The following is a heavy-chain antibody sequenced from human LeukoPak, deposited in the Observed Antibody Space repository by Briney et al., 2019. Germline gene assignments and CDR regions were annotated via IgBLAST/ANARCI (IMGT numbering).Heavy chain of an antibody. V-gene: IGHV3-13*01. J-gene: IGHJ5*02. CDR3: ASGAGYCSSTSCSAEYNWFDP. Sequence: GGSLRLFCAASGFTFSSYDMHWVRQATGKGLEWVSAIGTAGDTYYPGSVKGRFTISRENAKNSLYLQMNSLRAGDTAVYYFASGAGYCSSTSCSAEYNWFDPWGQGTLVTVSS. CDR1: GFTFSSYD. D-gene: IGHD2-2*01. CDR2: IGTAGDT.